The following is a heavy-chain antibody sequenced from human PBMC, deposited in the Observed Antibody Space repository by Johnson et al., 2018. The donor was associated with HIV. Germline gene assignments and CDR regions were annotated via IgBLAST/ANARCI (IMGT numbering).Heavy chain of an antibody. J-gene: IGHJ3*02. V-gene: IGHV3-30*04. CDR2: ISDDGSKI. Sequence: QMQLVESGGGVVQPGRSLRLSCAASGFRFSTSALHWVRQTPGKGLEWVALISDDGSKIYHADSVKGRFTISRDNSKNTLYLQMNSLRAGDTAVYYCARQTTVVSGDAFDIWGQGTMVTVSS. CDR3: ARQTTVVSGDAFDI. CDR1: GFRFSTSA. D-gene: IGHD4-23*01.